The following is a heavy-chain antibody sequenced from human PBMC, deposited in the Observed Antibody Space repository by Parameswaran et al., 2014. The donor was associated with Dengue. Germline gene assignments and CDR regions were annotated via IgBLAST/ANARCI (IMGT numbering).Heavy chain of an antibody. J-gene: IGHJ6*02. CDR2: IYYSGST. Sequence: VRQAPGKGLEWIGSIYYSGSTYYNPSLKSRVTISVDTSKNQFSLKLSSVTAADTAVYYCARDPGDCSGGSCYRYYYYGMDVWGQGTTVTVSS. V-gene: IGHV4-39*07. CDR3: ARDPGDCSGGSCYRYYYYGMDV. D-gene: IGHD2-15*01.